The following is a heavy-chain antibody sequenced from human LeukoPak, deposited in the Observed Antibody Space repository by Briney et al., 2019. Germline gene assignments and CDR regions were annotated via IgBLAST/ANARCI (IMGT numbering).Heavy chain of an antibody. D-gene: IGHD3-22*01. CDR1: GFTFSSYA. Sequence: PGGSLTLPCAASGFTFSSYALNWVRQAPVKGLEWVSGISGSGRDTYYADSVKGRFTISRDNSKNTLYLHMNSLRADDTAVYYCATNYYDSSGCFPDFDYWGQGALVSVSS. V-gene: IGHV3-23*01. J-gene: IGHJ4*02. CDR3: ATNYYDSSGCFPDFDY. CDR2: ISGSGRDT.